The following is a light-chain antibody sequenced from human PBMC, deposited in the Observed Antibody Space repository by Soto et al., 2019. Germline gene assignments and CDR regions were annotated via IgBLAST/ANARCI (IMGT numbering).Light chain of an antibody. CDR1: QSVSSSY. Sequence: EIVLTQSPGTLSLSPGERATLSCRASQSVSSSYLAWYQQKPGQAPRLLIYGASSRATGIPDRCSGSESGKNFTHTISRMEPEDFAVYYCQQYGSSLFTFGPGNKVDIK. CDR3: QQYGSSLFT. J-gene: IGKJ3*01. V-gene: IGKV3-20*01. CDR2: GAS.